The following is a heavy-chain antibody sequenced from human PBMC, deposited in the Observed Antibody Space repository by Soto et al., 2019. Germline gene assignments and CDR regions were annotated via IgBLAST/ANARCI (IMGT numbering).Heavy chain of an antibody. J-gene: IGHJ6*02. Sequence: QVQLVQSGAEVKKPGSSVKVSCKASGGTFSSYAISWVRQAPGQGLEWMGGIIPILGTANYAQKFQGRVTITADKSTTTAYMELSSLRSEDTAVYYCASLGYSSTPPDYYGMDVWGQGTTVTVSS. D-gene: IGHD6-13*01. CDR2: IIPILGTA. CDR1: GGTFSSYA. CDR3: ASLGYSSTPPDYYGMDV. V-gene: IGHV1-69*06.